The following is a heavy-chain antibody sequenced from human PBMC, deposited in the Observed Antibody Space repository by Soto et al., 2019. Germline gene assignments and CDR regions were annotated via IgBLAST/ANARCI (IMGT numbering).Heavy chain of an antibody. D-gene: IGHD2-15*01. CDR2: ISYDGSNK. CDR1: GFTFSSYG. V-gene: IGHV3-30*18. CDR3: VKEMRLRRYWSDP. Sequence: GGSRRHSWSGSGFTFSSYGMLWVRPAPGKGLEWVAVISYDGSNKYYADSVKGRFTISRDNSKNTLYLQMNSLRAEDTAVYYCVKEMRLRRYWSDPLRHGTLVTV. J-gene: IGHJ5*02.